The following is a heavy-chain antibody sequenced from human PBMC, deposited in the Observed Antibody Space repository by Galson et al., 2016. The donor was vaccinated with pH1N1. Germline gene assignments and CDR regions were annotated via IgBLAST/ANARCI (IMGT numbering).Heavy chain of an antibody. CDR1: GFSRSTSGLC. CDR2: IDWDDGE. D-gene: IGHD5-12*01. CDR3: AHREVTITNAFDV. V-gene: IGHV2-70*12. Sequence: PALVKPTQTLTLTCTFSGFSRSTSGLCVSWIRQPPPKALEWLAHIDWDDGEYYSTSLKTRLTIPKDTYKNQVVLTITNMDPVDTATYYFAHREVTITNAFDVWGQGTMVTVSS. J-gene: IGHJ3*01.